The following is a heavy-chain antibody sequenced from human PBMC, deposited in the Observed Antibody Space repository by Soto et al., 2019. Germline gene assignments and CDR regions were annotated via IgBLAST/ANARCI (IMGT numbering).Heavy chain of an antibody. D-gene: IGHD6-19*01. Sequence: GGSLRLSCVASGFTFSSYWMSWVRQAPGKGLEWVANIKQDGSEKYYVDSVKGRFTISRDNAKNSLYLQMNSLRAEDTAVYYCARGGRGSGWYYYYYGMDVWGQGTTVTVSS. CDR3: ARGGRGSGWYYYYYGMDV. V-gene: IGHV3-7*03. J-gene: IGHJ6*02. CDR1: GFTFSSYW. CDR2: IKQDGSEK.